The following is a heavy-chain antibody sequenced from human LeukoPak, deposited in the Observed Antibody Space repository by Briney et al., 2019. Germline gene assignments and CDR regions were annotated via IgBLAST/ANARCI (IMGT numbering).Heavy chain of an antibody. CDR3: ARVGYSGYDHFDY. CDR1: GYTFTGYY. Sequence: ASVKVSCKASGYTFTGYYMHWVRQAPRQGLEWMGWINAGNGNTKYSQKFQGRVTITRDTSASTAYMELSSLRSEDTAVYYCARVGYSGYDHFDYWGQGTLVTVSS. D-gene: IGHD5-12*01. V-gene: IGHV1-3*01. CDR2: INAGNGNT. J-gene: IGHJ4*02.